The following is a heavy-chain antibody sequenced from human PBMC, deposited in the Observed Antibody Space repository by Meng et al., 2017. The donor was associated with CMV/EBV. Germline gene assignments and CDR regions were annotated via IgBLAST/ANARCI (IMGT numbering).Heavy chain of an antibody. CDR2: IIPIFGTA. D-gene: IGHD6-6*01. V-gene: IGHV1-69*12. CDR3: ARDYSGIAARPGFDP. CDR1: GGTFSSYA. J-gene: IGHJ5*02. Sequence: QGQLVQSGAEVKKAGSSVKVSCKASGGTFSSYAISWVRQAPGQGLEWMGGIIPIFGTANYAQKFQGRVTITADESTSTAYMELSSLRSEDTAVYYCARDYSGIAARPGFDPWGQGALVTVSS.